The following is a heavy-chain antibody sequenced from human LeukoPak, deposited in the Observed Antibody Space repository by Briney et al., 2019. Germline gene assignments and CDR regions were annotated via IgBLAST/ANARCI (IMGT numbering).Heavy chain of an antibody. CDR2: ISYDGSNK. J-gene: IGHJ6*02. D-gene: IGHD5-18*01. Sequence: PGGSLRLSCAASGFTFSSYAMHWVRQAPGKGLEGVAVISYDGSNKYYADSVKGRFTISRDNSKNTLYLQMNSLRAEDTAVYYCARGGYSYGHTYYYYYYGMDVWGQGTTVTVSS. V-gene: IGHV3-30-3*01. CDR1: GFTFSSYA. CDR3: ARGGYSYGHTYYYYYYGMDV.